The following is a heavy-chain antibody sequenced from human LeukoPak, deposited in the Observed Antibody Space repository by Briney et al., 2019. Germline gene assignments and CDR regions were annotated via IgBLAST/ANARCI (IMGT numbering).Heavy chain of an antibody. CDR3: VAQLVDAPPTFDY. CDR1: GGSFSNFA. V-gene: IGHV1-69*05. Sequence: ASVKVSCKASGGSFSNFAISWVRQAPGQGFEWLGGIFGTVTYAPNFQGRVSFTTDESTSTAYMELSGLTSEDTAVYYFVAQLVDAPPTFDYWGQGTLVTVSS. J-gene: IGHJ4*02. CDR2: IFGTV. D-gene: IGHD1-1*01.